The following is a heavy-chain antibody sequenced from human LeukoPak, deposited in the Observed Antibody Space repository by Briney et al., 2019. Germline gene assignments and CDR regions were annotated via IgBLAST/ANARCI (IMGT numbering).Heavy chain of an antibody. CDR2: INHSGST. CDR3: ARGRRCSSTSCYTLALYNWFDP. Sequence: SETLSLTCAVYGVSFSGYYWSWIRQPPGKGLEWIGEINHSGSTNYNPSLKSRVTISVDTSKNQFSLKLSSVTAADTAVYYCARGRRCSSTSCYTLALYNWFDPWGQGTLVTVSS. D-gene: IGHD2-2*02. J-gene: IGHJ5*02. CDR1: GVSFSGYY. V-gene: IGHV4-34*01.